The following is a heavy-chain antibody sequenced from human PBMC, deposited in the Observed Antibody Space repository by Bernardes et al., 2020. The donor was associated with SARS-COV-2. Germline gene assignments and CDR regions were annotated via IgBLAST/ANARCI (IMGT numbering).Heavy chain of an antibody. Sequence: GGSLRLSRAASGFTFRSHAMQWVRQAPGKGPVYVSGISSDGSNTYYVDSVKGRFTISRDNPKNTLYLEMSSLRVEDTAVYYCVNSFSQAVTGTFTWGQGTLVTVSS. V-gene: IGHV3-64D*06. J-gene: IGHJ4*02. CDR3: VNSFSQAVTGTFT. CDR1: GFTFRSHA. D-gene: IGHD6-19*01. CDR2: ISSDGSNT.